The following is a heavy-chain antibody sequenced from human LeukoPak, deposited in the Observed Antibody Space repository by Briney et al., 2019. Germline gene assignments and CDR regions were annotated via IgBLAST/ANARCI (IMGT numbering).Heavy chain of an antibody. CDR2: IYTGGST. V-gene: IGHV3-53*01. Sequence: GGSLRLSCAASGFTVSSNYMSWVRQAPGKGLEWVSVIYTGGSTYYADSVKGRFTISRDNSKNTLYLQMNSLRAEDTAVYYCASAKNYYYMDVWGKGTTVTVSS. CDR3: ASAKNYYYMDV. J-gene: IGHJ6*03. CDR1: GFTVSSNY.